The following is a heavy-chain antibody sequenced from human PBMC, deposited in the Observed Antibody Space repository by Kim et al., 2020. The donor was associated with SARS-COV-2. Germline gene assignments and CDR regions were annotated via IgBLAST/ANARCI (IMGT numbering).Heavy chain of an antibody. CDR3: ARHLISVPCDV. J-gene: IGHJ6*02. CDR2: VYHTGST. Sequence: SETLSLTCTVSGGSISSDYYWGWIRQPPGKGMEGFASVYHTGSTYYYPSLKSRVTISVDPSKNPFSLRMNSVTAADTAVYYCARHLISVPCDVWGQGTTVTVSS. V-gene: IGHV4-39*01. D-gene: IGHD6-19*01. CDR1: GGSISSDYY.